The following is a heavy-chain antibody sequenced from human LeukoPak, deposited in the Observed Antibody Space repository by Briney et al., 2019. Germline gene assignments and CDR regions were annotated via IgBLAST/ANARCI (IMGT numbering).Heavy chain of an antibody. Sequence: SETLSLTCTVSGGSIRSYYWSWIRQPPGKGLEWIGYIYHSGSTYYNPSLKSRVTISVDRSKNQFSLKLSSVTAADTAVYYCARAKRDYYDSSGYYYDWGQGTLVTVSS. D-gene: IGHD3-22*01. CDR3: ARAKRDYYDSSGYYYD. J-gene: IGHJ4*02. CDR1: GGSIRSYY. V-gene: IGHV4-30-2*01. CDR2: IYHSGST.